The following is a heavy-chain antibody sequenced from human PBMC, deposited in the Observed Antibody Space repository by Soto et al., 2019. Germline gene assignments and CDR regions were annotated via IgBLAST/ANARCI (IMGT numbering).Heavy chain of an antibody. CDR2: IYYSGST. CDR1: GGSISSYY. J-gene: IGHJ6*04. Sequence: SDTLSLTCTVSGGSISSYYWSWIRQPPGKGLEWIGYIYYSGSTNYNPSLKSRVTISVDTSKNQFSLKLSSVTAADTAVYYCARFRYFDWLFLEGWGKGTTVTVSS. V-gene: IGHV4-59*01. D-gene: IGHD3-9*01. CDR3: ARFRYFDWLFLEG.